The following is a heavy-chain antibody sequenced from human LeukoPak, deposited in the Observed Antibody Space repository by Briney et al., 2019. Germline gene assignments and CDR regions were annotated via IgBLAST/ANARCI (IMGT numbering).Heavy chain of an antibody. V-gene: IGHV1-69*01. CDR2: IIPIFGTA. CDR3: ARAQTPYYYDSSGYYNFDY. CDR1: GGTSSSYA. D-gene: IGHD3-22*01. J-gene: IGHJ4*02. Sequence: ASVKVSCKASGGTSSSYAISWVRQAPGQGLEWMGGIIPIFGTANYAQKFQGRVTITADESTSTAYMELSSLRSEDTAVYYCARAQTPYYYDSSGYYNFDYWGQGTLVTVSS.